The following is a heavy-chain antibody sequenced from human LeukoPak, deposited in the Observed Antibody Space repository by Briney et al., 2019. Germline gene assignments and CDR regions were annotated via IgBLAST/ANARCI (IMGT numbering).Heavy chain of an antibody. CDR1: GGSISTYS. CDR2: NYFSGTT. J-gene: IGHJ6*02. Sequence: SETLSLTCTISGGSISTYSWNWIRQAPGKGLEWIGYNYFSGTTNYNPALKSRVTISVDRSKNQFSLKLNSVTAADTAVYYCARGDYGDYGDFYYGLDVWGQGTTVTVSS. D-gene: IGHD4-17*01. CDR3: ARGDYGDYGDFYYGLDV. V-gene: IGHV4-59*01.